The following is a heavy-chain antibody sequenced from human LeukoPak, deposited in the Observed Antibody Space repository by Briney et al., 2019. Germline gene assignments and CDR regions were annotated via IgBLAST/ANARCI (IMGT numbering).Heavy chain of an antibody. J-gene: IGHJ5*02. CDR3: ARGLLPNWFDP. V-gene: IGHV4-59*01. CDR1: GGSINTNY. CDR2: IYYSGST. Sequence: SETLSLTCTVSGGSINTNYWSWIRQPPGKGLEWIGYIYYSGSTNYNSSLKSRVTISVDTSKNQFSLKLSSVTAADTAVYYCARGLLPNWFDPWGPGTLVTVSS.